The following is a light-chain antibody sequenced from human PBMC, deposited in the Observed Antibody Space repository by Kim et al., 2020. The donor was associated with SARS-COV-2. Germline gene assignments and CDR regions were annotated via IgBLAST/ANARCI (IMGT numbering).Light chain of an antibody. J-gene: IGLJ1*01. CDR1: SSDVGGYNY. V-gene: IGLV2-11*01. CDR3: CSYAGSQYV. Sequence: QSALTQPRSVSGSPGQSVTISCTGTSSDVGGYNYVSWYQQHPGKAPKLMIYDVSKRPSGVPDRFSGSKSGNTVSLTVSGLQAEDEADYYCCSYAGSQYVFGTGTKVTVL. CDR2: DVS.